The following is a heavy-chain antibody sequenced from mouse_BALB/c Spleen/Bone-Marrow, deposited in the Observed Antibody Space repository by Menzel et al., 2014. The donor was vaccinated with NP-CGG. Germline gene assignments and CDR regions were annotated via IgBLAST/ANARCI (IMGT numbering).Heavy chain of an antibody. D-gene: IGHD2-4*01. V-gene: IGHV7-3*02. CDR1: GFTFTDYY. J-gene: IGHJ1*01. CDR3: ARDINYDIYWCFDV. Sequence: EVMLVESGGGLVQPGGSLRLSCATSGFTFTDYYMSWVRQPPGKALEWLGFIRNTAKGYTTEYSASVKGRFTISRDNSQSILYLQMNTLRAEDSATYYCARDINYDIYWCFDVWGAGTTVTVSS. CDR2: IRNTAKGYTT.